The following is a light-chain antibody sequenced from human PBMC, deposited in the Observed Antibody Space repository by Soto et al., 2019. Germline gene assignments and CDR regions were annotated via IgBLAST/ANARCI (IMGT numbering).Light chain of an antibody. CDR2: GAS. CDR3: QQYGSSIQT. CDR1: QTVSSVH. V-gene: IGKV3-20*01. J-gene: IGKJ1*01. Sequence: EIVLTQSPGTLSLSPGEGASLSCRASQTVSSVHLAWYQQRPGQPPNLLIFGASHRAPDIPDRFSGSGSGTDFTLTISRLEPEDFAVYYCQQYGSSIQTFGQGTKVDIK.